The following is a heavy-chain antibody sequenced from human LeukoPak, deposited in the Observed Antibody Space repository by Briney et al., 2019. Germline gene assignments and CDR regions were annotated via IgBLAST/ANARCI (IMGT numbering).Heavy chain of an antibody. V-gene: IGHV1-8*01. CDR1: GYTLTELS. D-gene: IGHD2-21*01. CDR3: ARLRPRGHIDY. J-gene: IGHJ4*02. CDR2: MNPNSGNT. Sequence: WASVKVSCKVSGYTLTELSMHWVRQAPGKGLEWMGWMNPNSGNTGYAQKFQGRVTMTRNTSISTAYMELSSLRSEDTAVYYCARLRPRGHIDYWGQGTLVTVSS.